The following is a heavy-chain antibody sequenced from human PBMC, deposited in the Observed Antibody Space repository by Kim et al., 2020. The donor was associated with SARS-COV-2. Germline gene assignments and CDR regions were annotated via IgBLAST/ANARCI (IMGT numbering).Heavy chain of an antibody. J-gene: IGHJ5*02. Sequence: YYNPSLKSRVTISVDTYKNQFSLKLSSVTAADTAVYYCARRTSGSSFFDPWGQGTLVTVSS. V-gene: IGHV4-39*01. D-gene: IGHD1-26*01. CDR3: ARRTSGSSFFDP.